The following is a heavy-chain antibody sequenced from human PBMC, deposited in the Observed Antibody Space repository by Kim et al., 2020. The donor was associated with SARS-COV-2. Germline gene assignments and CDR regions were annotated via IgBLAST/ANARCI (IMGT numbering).Heavy chain of an antibody. D-gene: IGHD1-1*01. V-gene: IGHV3-73*01. CDR2: IRSKANTYAT. Sequence: GGSLRLSCAASGFSFSDSAIHWVRQASGKGLEWVGRIRSKANTYATAYAASVKGRFTISRDDSKNTAHLQMNSLKTEDTAVYFCTRVPGTPLAFWDAFDIWGQGTMVTVSS. J-gene: IGHJ3*02. CDR1: GFSFSDSA. CDR3: TRVPGTPLAFWDAFDI.